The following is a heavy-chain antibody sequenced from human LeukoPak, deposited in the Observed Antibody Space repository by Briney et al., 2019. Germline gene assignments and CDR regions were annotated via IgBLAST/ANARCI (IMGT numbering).Heavy chain of an antibody. CDR3: ARAGYCSGGSCYEGYYYYMDV. D-gene: IGHD2-15*01. J-gene: IGHJ6*03. CDR2: IRYDGSNK. CDR1: GFTFSSYG. V-gene: IGHV3-30*02. Sequence: GGSLRLSCAASGFTFSSYGMHWVRQAPGKGLEWVAFIRYDGSNKYYADSVKGRFTISRDNSKNTLYLQMNSLRAEDTAVYYCARAGYCSGGSCYEGYYYYMDVWGKGTTVTVSS.